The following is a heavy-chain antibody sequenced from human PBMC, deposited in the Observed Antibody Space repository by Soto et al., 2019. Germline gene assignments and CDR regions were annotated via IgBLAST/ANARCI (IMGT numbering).Heavy chain of an antibody. CDR3: ARLGDDFDY. Sequence: QVQLQESGPGLVKPSETLSLTCTFSGASISNYYWSWIRQPPGKGLEWIGYIHYSGSTGGNPSLKSRVTISVDTSKNQFALGLSSVTAADTAVYYCARLGDDFDYWGQGTLVTVSS. CDR1: GASISNYY. V-gene: IGHV4-59*08. CDR2: IHYSGST. J-gene: IGHJ4*02. D-gene: IGHD3-10*01.